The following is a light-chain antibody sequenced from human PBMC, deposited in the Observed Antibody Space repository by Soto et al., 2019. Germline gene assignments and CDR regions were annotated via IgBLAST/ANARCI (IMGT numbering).Light chain of an antibody. Sequence: QSVLTQPPSLSGAPGQTITISCTGSSSNIGACSDVHWFQHLPGTAPKVLIYGNNNRPSGVPDRFSGSKSGTSGSLAIPGLQAEDEADYYCQSSDSSRRAWVFGGGTKVTVL. J-gene: IGLJ3*02. V-gene: IGLV1-40*01. CDR1: SSNIGACSD. CDR3: QSSDSSRRAWV. CDR2: GNN.